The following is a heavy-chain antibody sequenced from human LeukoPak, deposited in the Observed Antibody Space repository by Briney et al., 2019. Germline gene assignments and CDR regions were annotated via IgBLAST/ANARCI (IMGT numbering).Heavy chain of an antibody. J-gene: IGHJ4*02. CDR3: ARVGYGSGSYYFDY. CDR1: GYTFTSYD. D-gene: IGHD3-10*01. V-gene: IGHV1-8*01. CDR2: MNPNSGNT. Sequence: GASVKVSCKASGYTFTSYDINWVRQATGQGLEWMGWMNPNSGNTGYAQKFQGRVTMTRDMSTSTVYMELSSLRSEDTAVYYCARVGYGSGSYYFDYWGQGTLVTVSS.